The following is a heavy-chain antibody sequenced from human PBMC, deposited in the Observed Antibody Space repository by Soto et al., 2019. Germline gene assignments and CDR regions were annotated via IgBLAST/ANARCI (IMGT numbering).Heavy chain of an antibody. V-gene: IGHV1-58*01. D-gene: IGHD2-8*01. CDR3: AADATAWQQMVPSDY. CDR1: GFTFTSSA. Sequence: SVKVSCKASGFTFTSSAFQWVRQARGQRLEWIGWIAVGSGYTNYAQRFQDRVTLTRDMSTATTYMELSRLTSEDTAIYYCAADATAWQQMVPSDYWGQGALVTVSS. CDR2: IAVGSGYT. J-gene: IGHJ4*02.